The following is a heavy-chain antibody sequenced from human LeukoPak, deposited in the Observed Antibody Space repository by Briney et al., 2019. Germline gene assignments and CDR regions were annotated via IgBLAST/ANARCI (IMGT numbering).Heavy chain of an antibody. D-gene: IGHD3-22*01. J-gene: IGHJ4*02. V-gene: IGHV3-43*01. Sequence: PGGSLRLSCAASGFTFDDYSMHWVRQAPGRGLEWVSLITWDAYSTYYVDSVKGRFTISRDNSKNSLYLQMNGLRTEDTALYYCAKDQRGYELDFWGQGTLVTVSS. CDR2: ITWDAYST. CDR1: GFTFDDYS. CDR3: AKDQRGYELDF.